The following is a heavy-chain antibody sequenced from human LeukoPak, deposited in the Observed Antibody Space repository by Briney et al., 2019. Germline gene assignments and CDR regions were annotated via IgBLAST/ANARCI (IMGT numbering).Heavy chain of an antibody. CDR1: GGSISSSGYY. Sequence: SETLSLTCTVSGGSISSSGYYWGWIRQPPGKGLEWIGSIYYSGSTYYNPSLKSRVTISVDTSKNQFSLKLSSVTAADTAVYYCARDRLLHQPDGCSGYDEQLVYFDYWGQGTLVTVSS. V-gene: IGHV4-39*07. J-gene: IGHJ4*02. CDR2: IYYSGST. CDR3: ARDRLLHQPDGCSGYDEQLVYFDY. D-gene: IGHD5-12*01.